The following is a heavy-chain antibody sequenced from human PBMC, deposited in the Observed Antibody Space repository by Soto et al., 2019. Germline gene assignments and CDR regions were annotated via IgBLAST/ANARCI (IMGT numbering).Heavy chain of an antibody. CDR2: ILPALRTT. V-gene: IGHV1-69*12. J-gene: IGHJ4*02. CDR3: AGLRQDK. Sequence: QVQLVQSGAEVKKPGSSVKVSCKASGGTFNTNAYTISWVRLAPGQGLEWMVGILPALRTTNYAQRFKGRVTITADDSTSTSYMDLSRLGCEDTAVYYCAGLRQDKWGQRTRVNASS. D-gene: IGHD3-16*01. CDR1: GGTFNTNAYT.